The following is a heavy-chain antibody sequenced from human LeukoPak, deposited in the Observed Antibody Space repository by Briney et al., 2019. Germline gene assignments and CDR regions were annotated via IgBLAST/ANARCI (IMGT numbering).Heavy chain of an antibody. CDR2: IYTSGST. V-gene: IGHV4-61*02. Sequence: SETLSLTCTVSGGSISSGSYYWSWIRQPAGKGLEWIGRIYTSGSTNYNPSLKSRVTISVDTSKNQFSLKLSSVTAADTAVYYCARSYYYDSSGYYYGSDYWAQGTLVTVSS. CDR1: GGSISSGSYY. D-gene: IGHD3-22*01. J-gene: IGHJ4*02. CDR3: ARSYYYDSSGYYYGSDY.